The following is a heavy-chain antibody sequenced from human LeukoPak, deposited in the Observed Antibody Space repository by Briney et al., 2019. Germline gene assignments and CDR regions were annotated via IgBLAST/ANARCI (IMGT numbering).Heavy chain of an antibody. CDR3: ARAGWNDFWSGPNYYYGMDV. Sequence: SVKVSCKASGGTFSSYAISWVRQAPGQGLEWMGGIIPIFGTANYAQKFQGRVTITADESTSTAYMELSSLRSEDTAVYYCARAGWNDFWSGPNYYYGMDVWGQGTTVTVSS. D-gene: IGHD3-3*01. J-gene: IGHJ6*02. V-gene: IGHV1-69*13. CDR2: IIPIFGTA. CDR1: GGTFSSYA.